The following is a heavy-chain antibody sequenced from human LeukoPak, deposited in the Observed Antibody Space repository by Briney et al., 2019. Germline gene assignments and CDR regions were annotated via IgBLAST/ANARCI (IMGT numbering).Heavy chain of an antibody. J-gene: IGHJ4*02. D-gene: IGHD3-22*01. CDR3: ARDYYYDSSGYLY. Sequence: ASVKVSCKASGYTFPSYFMHWVRQAPGQGLEWMGIINPTGGSTTYAQKFQGRVTMTRDTSTSTVYLELSSLRSDDTAVYYCARDYYYDSSGYLYWGQGTLVTVSS. CDR2: INPTGGST. CDR1: GYTFPSYF. V-gene: IGHV1-46*01.